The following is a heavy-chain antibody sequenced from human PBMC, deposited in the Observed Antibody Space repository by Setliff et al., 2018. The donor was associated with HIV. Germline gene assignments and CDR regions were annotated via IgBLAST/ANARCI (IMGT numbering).Heavy chain of an antibody. CDR2: VSVSGGST. Sequence: GGFPRLSCVASGFGFPNYAMGWVRQAPGKGLEWVSSVSVSGGSTYYAEAVKGRFTISRENSKNTVFLEMSSLRAEDTAVYFCAKAIYGVVMDCFDSWGRGTLVTVSS. V-gene: IGHV3-23*01. D-gene: IGHD3-3*01. J-gene: IGHJ4*02. CDR3: AKAIYGVVMDCFDS. CDR1: GFGFPNYA.